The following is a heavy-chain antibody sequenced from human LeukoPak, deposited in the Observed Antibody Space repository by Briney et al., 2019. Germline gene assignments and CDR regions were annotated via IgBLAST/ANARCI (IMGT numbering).Heavy chain of an antibody. D-gene: IGHD3-22*01. J-gene: IGHJ4*02. CDR2: INPNSGGT. CDR3: ASFDSSGYYCLDY. Sequence: ASVKVSCKASGYTFTGYYMHWVRQAPGQGLEWMGWINPNSGGTNYAQKFQGRVTMTTDTSTSTAYMELRSLRSDDTAVYYCASFDSSGYYCLDYWGQGTLVTVSS. V-gene: IGHV1-2*02. CDR1: GYTFTGYY.